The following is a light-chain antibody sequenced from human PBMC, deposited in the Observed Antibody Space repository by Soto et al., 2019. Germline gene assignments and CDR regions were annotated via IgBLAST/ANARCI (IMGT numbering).Light chain of an antibody. Sequence: EIVLTQSAGTLSLSPGERATLSCRASQSVSSNYLAWYQRKPGQAPRLLIYRASRKASGIPERFSGSGSGKDFTLTISRLEPEDFAGYYCQQYGGSPPFTFGPGTEVDIK. J-gene: IGKJ3*01. V-gene: IGKV3-20*01. CDR2: RAS. CDR1: QSVSSNY. CDR3: QQYGGSPPFT.